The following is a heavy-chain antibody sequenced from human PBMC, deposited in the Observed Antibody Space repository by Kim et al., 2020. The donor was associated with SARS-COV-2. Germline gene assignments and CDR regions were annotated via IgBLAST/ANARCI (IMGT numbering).Heavy chain of an antibody. J-gene: IGHJ4*02. D-gene: IGHD6-19*01. V-gene: IGHV5-10-1*01. Sequence: YSPSFQGHVTISADKSISTAYLQWSSLKASDTAMYYCARLKQWLDQAFDYWGQGTLVTVSS. CDR3: ARLKQWLDQAFDY.